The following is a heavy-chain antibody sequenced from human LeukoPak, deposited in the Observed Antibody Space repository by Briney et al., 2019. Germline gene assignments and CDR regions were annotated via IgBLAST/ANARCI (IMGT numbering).Heavy chain of an antibody. V-gene: IGHV1-69*06. Sequence: SVKVSCKASGGTFSSYAISWVRQAPGQGLEWMGGIIPIFGTANYAQKFQGRVTITADKSTSTAYMELSSLRSEDTAVYYCARDLFGSGSYGTYYYYYMDVWGKGTTVTVSS. CDR3: ARDLFGSGSYGTYYYYYMDV. CDR2: IIPIFGTA. D-gene: IGHD3-10*01. CDR1: GGTFSSYA. J-gene: IGHJ6*03.